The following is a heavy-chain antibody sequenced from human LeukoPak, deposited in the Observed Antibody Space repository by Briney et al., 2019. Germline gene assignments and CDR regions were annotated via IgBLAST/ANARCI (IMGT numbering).Heavy chain of an antibody. Sequence: ASVKVSCKASGYTFTGYYMHWVRQAPGQGLEWMGWINPNSGGTNYAQKFQGRVTMTRDTSISTAYMELSRLRSDDTAVYYCARVSGCGGDCYKAMMSFDAFDIWGQGTMVTVSS. CDR2: INPNSGGT. CDR1: GYTFTGYY. CDR3: ARVSGCGGDCYKAMMSFDAFDI. V-gene: IGHV1-2*02. D-gene: IGHD2-21*01. J-gene: IGHJ3*02.